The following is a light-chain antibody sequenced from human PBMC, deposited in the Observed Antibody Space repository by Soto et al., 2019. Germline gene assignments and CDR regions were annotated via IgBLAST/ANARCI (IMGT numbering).Light chain of an antibody. CDR2: DAS. Sequence: FQLTQIPSTLSASVGDRVTITCRASQSISSWLAWYQQKPGKAPKLLIYDASSLESGVPSRFSGSGSGTEFTLTISSLQPDDFATYYCQQYNSYSTFGQGTKVDIK. V-gene: IGKV1-5*01. J-gene: IGKJ1*01. CDR1: QSISSW. CDR3: QQYNSYST.